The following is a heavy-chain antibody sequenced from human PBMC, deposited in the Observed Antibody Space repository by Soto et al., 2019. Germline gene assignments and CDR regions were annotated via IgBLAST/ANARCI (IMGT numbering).Heavy chain of an antibody. D-gene: IGHD3-10*01. V-gene: IGHV1-18*01. CDR2: ITTYNADT. J-gene: IGHJ4*02. CDR3: ARDENYSGSGSYHTPFGY. CDR1: GYTFTNYG. Sequence: QVQLVQSGAEVKKPGASVKVSCKASGYTFTNYGISWVRQAPGQGLEWMGWITTYNADTNYAQKFQGRVTMTTDTSTSTAYMELRSLRSDDTAVYYCARDENYSGSGSYHTPFGYWGQGTMVNAS.